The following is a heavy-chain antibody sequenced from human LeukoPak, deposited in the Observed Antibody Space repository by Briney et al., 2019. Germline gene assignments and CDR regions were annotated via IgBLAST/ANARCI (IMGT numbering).Heavy chain of an antibody. CDR1: GFTFRSAR. CDR3: TSVPVG. V-gene: IGHV3-15*01. D-gene: IGHD1-26*01. Sequence: GGSLRLSCAASGFTFRSARMNWVRQAPGKGLEWVGRIKPMTEGGTTDHAAPVKGRFTISRDDSKNTLDLQMNSLKTEDTAVYYCTSVPVGWGQGTLVTVSA. CDR2: IKPMTEGGTT. J-gene: IGHJ4*02.